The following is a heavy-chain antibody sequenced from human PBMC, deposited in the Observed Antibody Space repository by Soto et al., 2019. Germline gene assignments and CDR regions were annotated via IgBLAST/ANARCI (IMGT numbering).Heavy chain of an antibody. CDR3: ASESYGGEFDY. Sequence: GASVKVSCKASGGTFSSYTISWVRQAPGQGLEWMGRIIPILGIAKYSQKFQGRVTITRDTSASTAYMELSSLRSEDTAVYYCASESYGGEFDYWGQGTLVTVSS. CDR2: IIPILGIA. V-gene: IGHV1-69*02. J-gene: IGHJ4*02. D-gene: IGHD4-17*01. CDR1: GGTFSSYT.